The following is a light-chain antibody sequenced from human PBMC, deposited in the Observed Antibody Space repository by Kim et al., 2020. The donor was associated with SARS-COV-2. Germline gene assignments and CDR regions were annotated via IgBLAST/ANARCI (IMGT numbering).Light chain of an antibody. CDR3: AAWDDSLNGWV. V-gene: IGLV1-44*01. Sequence: GQRVTISCSGSRSNIGSNTVNWYQQLPGPAPKLLVYSNNQRPSGLPDRFSGSKSGTSASLAISGLQSEDEADYYCAAWDDSLNGWVFGGGTQLTVL. J-gene: IGLJ3*02. CDR1: RSNIGSNT. CDR2: SNN.